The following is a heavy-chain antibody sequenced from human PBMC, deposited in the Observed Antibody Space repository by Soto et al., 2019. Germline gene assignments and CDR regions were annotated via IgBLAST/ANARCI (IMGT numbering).Heavy chain of an antibody. D-gene: IGHD3-16*01. V-gene: IGHV1-2*04. CDR2: INPKSGGA. Sequence: QVHLVQSGAEVKKPGASVKVSCKASGYTFTGYYIHWVRQAPGPGLEWMGWINPKSGGAHIAQKFEGWVTMTRDTSISTIYMELSSLRSNDTAVYYCAKDYYDGSASYGIEIWGQGTMVTVAS. CDR1: GYTFTGYY. J-gene: IGHJ3*02. CDR3: AKDYYDGSASYGIEI.